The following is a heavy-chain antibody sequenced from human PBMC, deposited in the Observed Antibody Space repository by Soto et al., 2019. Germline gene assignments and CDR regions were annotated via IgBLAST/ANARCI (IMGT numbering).Heavy chain of an antibody. CDR3: ASHAVSMIVVVTPPDY. Sequence: SGGSLRLSCAASGFAFSSYAMSWVRQAPGKGLEWVSAISGSGGSTYYADSVKGRFTISRDNSKNTLYLQMNSLRAEDTAVYYCASHAVSMIVVVTPPDYWGQGTLVTVSS. J-gene: IGHJ4*02. D-gene: IGHD3-22*01. CDR2: ISGSGGST. CDR1: GFAFSSYA. V-gene: IGHV3-23*01.